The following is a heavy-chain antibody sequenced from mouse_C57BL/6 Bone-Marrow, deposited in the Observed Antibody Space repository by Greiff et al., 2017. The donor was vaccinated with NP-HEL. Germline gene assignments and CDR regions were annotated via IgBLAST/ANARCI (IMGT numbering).Heavy chain of an antibody. CDR1: GYTFTSYW. D-gene: IGHD2-1*01. V-gene: IGHV1-55*01. CDR2: IYPGSGST. Sequence: QVQLQQPGAELVKPGASVKMSCKASGYTFTSYWITWVKQRPGQGLEWIGDIYPGSGSTNYNEKFKSKATLTVDTSSSTAYMQLSSLTSDDSAVYYCARNPLYSYYAMDYGGQGTSVTVSS. J-gene: IGHJ4*01. CDR3: ARNPLYSYYAMDY.